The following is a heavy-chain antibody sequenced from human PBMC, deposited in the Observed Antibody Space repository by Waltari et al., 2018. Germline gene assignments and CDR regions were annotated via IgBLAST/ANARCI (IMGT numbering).Heavy chain of an antibody. D-gene: IGHD3-16*01. CDR1: GYTFTSYD. CDR2: GNPNSGNP. Sequence: QVQLVQSGAEVKKPGASVKVSCKASGYTFTSYDINWVRQATGQGLEWMGWGNPNSGNPGYAQKFQGRVTMTRNTSISTAYMELSSLRSEDTAVYYCASTFGDDADYYYYYYMDVWGKGTTVTVSS. J-gene: IGHJ6*03. V-gene: IGHV1-8*01. CDR3: ASTFGDDADYYYYYYMDV.